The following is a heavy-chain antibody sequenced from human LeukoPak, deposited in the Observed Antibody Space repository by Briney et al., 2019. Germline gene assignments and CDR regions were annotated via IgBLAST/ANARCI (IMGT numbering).Heavy chain of an antibody. D-gene: IGHD6-13*01. CDR3: ASNSGAAAGYFDY. J-gene: IGHJ4*02. CDR1: GGSITTYY. V-gene: IGHV4-59*01. CDR2: IFYSGST. Sequence: SETLSLTCTVSGGSITTYYWSWIRQPPGKGLEWIGFIFYSGSTNYNPSLKSRVTISLNTSKTQFSLKLSSVTAADTAVYYCASNSGAAAGYFDYWGQGTLVTVSS.